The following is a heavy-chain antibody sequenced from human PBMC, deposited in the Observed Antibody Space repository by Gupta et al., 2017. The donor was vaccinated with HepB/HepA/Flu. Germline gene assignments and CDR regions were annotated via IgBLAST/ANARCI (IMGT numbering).Heavy chain of an antibody. CDR1: GGSFSGYY. D-gene: IGHD3-22*01. Sequence: QVQLQQWGAGLLKPSETLSLTCAVYGGSFSGYYWSWLRQPPGKGLEWIGEINHSGSTNYNPSLKRRVTISVDTSKTQFALKLSSVTAADTAVYYCARDPMIVVVNGLHNWFDPWCQGTLVTVSS. V-gene: IGHV4-34*01. J-gene: IGHJ5*02. CDR3: ARDPMIVVVNGLHNWFDP. CDR2: INHSGST.